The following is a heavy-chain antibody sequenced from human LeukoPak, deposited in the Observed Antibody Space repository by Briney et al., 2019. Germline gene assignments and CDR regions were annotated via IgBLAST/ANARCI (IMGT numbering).Heavy chain of an antibody. CDR3: ARDSGDGVMANWYFDL. D-gene: IGHD4-17*01. CDR1: GFIFSSYA. V-gene: IGHV3-21*01. Sequence: GGSLRLSCAASGFIFSSYAMNWVRQAPGKGLEWVSSISGGSTYIYYADSLKGRFTIPRDNAKNSLYPQMNSLRAEDTAVYYCARDSGDGVMANWYFDLWGRGTLVTVSS. J-gene: IGHJ2*01. CDR2: ISGGSTYI.